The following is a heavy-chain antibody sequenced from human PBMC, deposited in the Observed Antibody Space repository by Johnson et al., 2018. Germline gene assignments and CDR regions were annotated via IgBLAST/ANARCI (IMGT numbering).Heavy chain of an antibody. J-gene: IGHJ4*02. CDR1: GFTFSSYA. CDR2: ISGSCFST. Sequence: EVQLVESGGGLVQPGGSLRLACAASGFTFSSYAMSWVRQAPGKGLEWVSVISGSCFSTYYAVSVKGRFTISRDNSKNTLYLQMNSLRAEDTAVYYCAKDASSGWSHCDYWGQGTLVTVSS. D-gene: IGHD6-19*01. V-gene: IGHV3-23*04. CDR3: AKDASSGWSHCDY.